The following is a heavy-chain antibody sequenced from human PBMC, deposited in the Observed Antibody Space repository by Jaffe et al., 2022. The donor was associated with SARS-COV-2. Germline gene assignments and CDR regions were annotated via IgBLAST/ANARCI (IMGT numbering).Heavy chain of an antibody. J-gene: IGHJ4*02. Sequence: QVQLVQSGAEVKKPGASVKVSCKASGYTLTSSYMHWVRQAPGQGLEWMGIINPSGGSTTYAQKFQGRVTMTSDTSTSTVNMELGRLRSEDTAVYYCARRGAASSFDYWGQGTLVTVSS. D-gene: IGHD2-15*01. CDR2: INPSGGST. CDR3: ARRGAASSFDY. CDR1: GYTLTSSY. V-gene: IGHV1-46*01.